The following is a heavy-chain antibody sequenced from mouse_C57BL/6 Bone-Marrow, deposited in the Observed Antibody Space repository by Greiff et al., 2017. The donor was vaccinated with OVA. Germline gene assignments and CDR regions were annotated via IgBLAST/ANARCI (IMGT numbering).Heavy chain of an antibody. D-gene: IGHD1-1*01. CDR2: ISSGSSTI. Sequence: DVMLVESGGGLVKPGGSLKLSCAASGFTFSDYGMHWVRQAPEKGLEWVAYISSGSSTIYYADTVKGRFTISRDNAKNTLFLQMTSLRSEDTAMYYCARRNYYGSSWGFAYWGQGTLVTVSA. V-gene: IGHV5-17*01. CDR1: GFTFSDYG. CDR3: ARRNYYGSSWGFAY. J-gene: IGHJ3*01.